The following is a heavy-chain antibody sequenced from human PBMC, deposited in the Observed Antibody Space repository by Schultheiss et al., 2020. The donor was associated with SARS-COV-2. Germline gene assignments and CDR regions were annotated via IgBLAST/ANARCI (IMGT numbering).Heavy chain of an antibody. D-gene: IGHD3-10*01. Sequence: SETLSLTCTVSGGSISSYYWSWIRQPPGKGLEWIGYIYHSGSTNYNPSLKSRVAISVDTSKNQFSLKLSSVTAADTAVYYCARAGESGGLGYWGQGTLVTVSS. J-gene: IGHJ4*02. CDR1: GGSISSYY. V-gene: IGHV4-59*01. CDR3: ARAGESGGLGY. CDR2: IYHSGST.